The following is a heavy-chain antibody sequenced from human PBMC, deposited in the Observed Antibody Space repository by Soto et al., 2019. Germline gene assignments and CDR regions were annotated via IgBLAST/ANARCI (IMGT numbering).Heavy chain of an antibody. CDR2: IWYDGSNK. D-gene: IGHD4-17*01. CDR3: ARLYGDYVWAFDY. V-gene: IGHV3-33*01. J-gene: IGHJ4*02. Sequence: QVQLVESGGGVVQPGRSLRLSCAASGFTFSSYGMHWVRQAPGKGLGWVAVIWYDGSNKYYADSVKGRFTISRDNSKNTLYLQMNSLRAEDTAVYYCARLYGDYVWAFDYWGQGTLVTVSS. CDR1: GFTFSSYG.